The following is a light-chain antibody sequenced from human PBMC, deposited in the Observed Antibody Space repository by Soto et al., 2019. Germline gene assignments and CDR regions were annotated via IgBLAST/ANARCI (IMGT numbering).Light chain of an antibody. CDR1: SSDIGGYNY. CDR3: SPYTGASALYV. V-gene: IGLV2-14*03. CDR2: NVA. J-gene: IGLJ1*01. Sequence: QSALTQPASVSGSPGQLITISCTGTSSDIGGYNYVAWYQQHLGKAPKLIIYNVAVRPSGVSNRFSGSKSGNTASLAISGLQPEDEAHYYCSPYTGASALYVFGTGTKLTVL.